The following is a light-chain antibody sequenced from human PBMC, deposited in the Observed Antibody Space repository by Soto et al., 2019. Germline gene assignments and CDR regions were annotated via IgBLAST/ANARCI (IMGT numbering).Light chain of an antibody. CDR2: GAS. CDR3: LQYNQWPPMFT. V-gene: IGKV3-15*01. J-gene: IGKJ3*01. CDR1: QSISSD. Sequence: EIVMTQSPATLSVSPGERATLSCRASQSISSDLAWYQQKPGQAPRLLIYGASARATGLPGRFSGGGSGTDFTLTISSLQSEDVAIYYCLQYNQWPPMFTFGPGTKVDIK.